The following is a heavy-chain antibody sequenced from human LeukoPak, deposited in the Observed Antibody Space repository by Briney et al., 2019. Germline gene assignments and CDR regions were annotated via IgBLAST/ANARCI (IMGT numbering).Heavy chain of an antibody. V-gene: IGHV4-59*01. D-gene: IGHD6-13*01. Sequence: PSETLSLXCTVSGGSISSYYWSWIRRPPGKGLEWIGYIYYSGSTNYNPSLKSRVTISVDTSKNQFSLKLSSVTAADTAVYYCAGGEVIAAAAAAFDYWGQGTLVTVSS. CDR2: IYYSGST. J-gene: IGHJ4*02. CDR3: AGGEVIAAAAAAFDY. CDR1: GGSISSYY.